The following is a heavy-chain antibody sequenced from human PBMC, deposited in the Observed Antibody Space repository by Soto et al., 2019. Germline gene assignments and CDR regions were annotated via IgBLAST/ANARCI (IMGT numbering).Heavy chain of an antibody. Sequence: QVQLVQSGAEVKKPGASVKISCKTSGYTFAMHYIHWVRQAPGQGLEWMGMINPSDGSTSYVQKFQGRVTMTRDTSATTVFLNMRRLTSHDTAVFYCAREDGGGGRRHDYWGQGTLVTVSS. V-gene: IGHV1-46*01. CDR2: INPSDGST. J-gene: IGHJ4*02. D-gene: IGHD2-15*01. CDR3: AREDGGGGRRHDY. CDR1: GYTFAMHY.